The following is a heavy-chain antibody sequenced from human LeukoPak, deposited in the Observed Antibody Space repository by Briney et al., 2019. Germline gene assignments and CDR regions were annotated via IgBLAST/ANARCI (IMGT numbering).Heavy chain of an antibody. J-gene: IGHJ4*02. D-gene: IGHD7-27*01. V-gene: IGHV3-30*04. CDR1: GFTFSNYA. CDR3: ARDLKWGYFDH. Sequence: GRSLRLSCAASGFTFSNYAMHWVRQAPGKGLGWVAVISYDGGHQFYPDSVKGRFTISRDTSKDTLFLQMNSLRAEDTAIYYCARDLKWGYFDHWGQGALVTVSS. CDR2: ISYDGGHQ.